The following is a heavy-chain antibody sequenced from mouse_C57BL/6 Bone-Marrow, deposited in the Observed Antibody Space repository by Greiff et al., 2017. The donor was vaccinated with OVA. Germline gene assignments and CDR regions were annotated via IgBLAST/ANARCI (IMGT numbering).Heavy chain of an antibody. Sequence: EVHLVESGGGLVQPGGSLKLSCAASGFTFSDYYMYWVRQTPEKRLEWVAYISNGGGSTYYPDTVKGRFTISRDNAKNTLYLQMSRLKSEDTAMYYCAIYYEFAYWGQGTLVTVSA. D-gene: IGHD2-4*01. J-gene: IGHJ3*01. CDR1: GFTFSDYY. V-gene: IGHV5-12*01. CDR3: AIYYEFAY. CDR2: ISNGGGST.